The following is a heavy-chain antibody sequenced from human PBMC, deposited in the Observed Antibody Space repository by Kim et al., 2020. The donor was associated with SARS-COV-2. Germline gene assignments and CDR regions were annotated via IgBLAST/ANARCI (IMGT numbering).Heavy chain of an antibody. D-gene: IGHD6-19*01. CDR2: ISSSSSYI. Sequence: SLRLSCASSGFTFSIYIMNWVRQAPGKGLEWVSSISSSSSYIYYADSVKGRFTISRDNAKNSLYLQMNSLRAEDTAVCYCARVGIAVAIDYWGQGTLVTVSS. V-gene: IGHV3-21*01. CDR1: GFTFSIYI. J-gene: IGHJ4*02. CDR3: ARVGIAVAIDY.